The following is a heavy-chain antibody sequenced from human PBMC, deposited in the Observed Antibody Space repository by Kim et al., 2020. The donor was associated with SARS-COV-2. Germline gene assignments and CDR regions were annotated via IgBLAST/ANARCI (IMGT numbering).Heavy chain of an antibody. CDR3: ARLKHLAGFDY. Sequence: TYYNPSLKSRVTISVDTSKNQFSLKLSSVTAADTAVYYCARLKHLAGFDYWGQGTLVTVSS. J-gene: IGHJ4*02. CDR2: T. V-gene: IGHV4-31*02. D-gene: IGHD6-25*01.